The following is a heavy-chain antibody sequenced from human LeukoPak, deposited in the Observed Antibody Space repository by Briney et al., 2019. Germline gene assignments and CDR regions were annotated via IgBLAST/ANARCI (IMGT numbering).Heavy chain of an antibody. CDR3: ARTIRYFDWLPDY. J-gene: IGHJ4*02. D-gene: IGHD3-9*01. CDR2: INHSGST. CDR1: GGSFSGYY. Sequence: SETLSLTCAVYGGSFSGYYWSWIRQPPGKGLEWIGEINHSGSTNYNPSLKSRVTISVDRSKNQFPLKLSSVTAADTAVYYCARTIRYFDWLPDYWGQGTLVTVSS. V-gene: IGHV4-34*01.